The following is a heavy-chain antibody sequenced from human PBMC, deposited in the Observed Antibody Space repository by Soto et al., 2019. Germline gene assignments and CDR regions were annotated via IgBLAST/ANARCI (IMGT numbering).Heavy chain of an antibody. CDR1: GFTLSDSA. CDR2: IRSKTNNDAT. J-gene: IGHJ6*02. Sequence: EVQLVESGGGLVQPGGSLKLSCAASGFTLSDSAVHWVRQASGKGLEWVGRIRSKTNNDATAYAAAVRGRFSIYRDDSKNTAFLQMNSLKTEDTAMYYCARLEAPLYYYGMDVWGQGTTVTVSS. V-gene: IGHV3-73*02. CDR3: ARLEAPLYYYGMDV.